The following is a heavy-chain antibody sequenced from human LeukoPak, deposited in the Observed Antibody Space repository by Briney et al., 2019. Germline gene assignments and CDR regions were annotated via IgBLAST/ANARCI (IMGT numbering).Heavy chain of an antibody. D-gene: IGHD3-22*01. CDR1: GGSISSYY. CDR3: AGARSGYYPHAFDI. J-gene: IGHJ3*02. V-gene: IGHV4-59*12. Sequence: PSETLSLTCTVSGGSISSYYWSWIRQPPGKGLEWIGYIYYSGSTNYNPSLKSRVTISVDTSKNQFSLKLSSVTAADTAVYYCAGARSGYYPHAFDIWGQGTMVTVSS. CDR2: IYYSGST.